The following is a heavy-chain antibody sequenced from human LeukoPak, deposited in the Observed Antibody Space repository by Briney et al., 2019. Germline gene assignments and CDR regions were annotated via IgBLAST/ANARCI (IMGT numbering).Heavy chain of an antibody. CDR1: GVSMSAFQ. V-gene: IGHV4-4*09. D-gene: IGHD4/OR15-4a*01. Sequence: SETLSLTCTVSGVSMSAFQWSWVRQSPEKGLEWIGCVNTKGETNYNPSLKSRVITSVDTSKSQFSLRLTSVTAADTAVYYCARADGAQTFPFDYWSLGTLVTVSS. CDR3: ARADGAQTFPFDY. CDR2: VNTKGET. J-gene: IGHJ4*02.